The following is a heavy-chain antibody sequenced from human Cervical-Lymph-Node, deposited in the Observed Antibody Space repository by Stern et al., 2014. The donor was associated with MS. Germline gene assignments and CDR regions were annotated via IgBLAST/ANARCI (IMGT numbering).Heavy chain of an antibody. V-gene: IGHV1-18*01. CDR1: GYTFISSG. CDR3: ARDRQWLVQGWFDP. Sequence: QVQLVQSGAEVKKPGASVKVSCKASGYTFISSGISWVRQAPGQGLEWMGWISPYNGNTKYAETLPDRVTMTTDTSTSTVYMELRSLRFDDTAVYYCARDRQWLVQGWFDPWGQGTRVTVSS. CDR2: ISPYNGNT. D-gene: IGHD6-19*01. J-gene: IGHJ5*02.